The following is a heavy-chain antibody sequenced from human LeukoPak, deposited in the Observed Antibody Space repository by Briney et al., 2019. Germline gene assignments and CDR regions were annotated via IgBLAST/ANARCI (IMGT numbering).Heavy chain of an antibody. CDR3: ARNSAAYGGYLKYAMYV. D-gene: IGHD4-17*01. CDR2: IYSGGST. V-gene: IGHV3-53*01. Sequence: PGGSLRVLCAASGFTVSSNYMSWVRQAPGKGLEWVSVIYSGGSTYYADSVKGRFTISRDNSKNTLYLQMNSLRAEDTAVYYCARNSAAYGGYLKYAMYVWGHGATVTVSS. J-gene: IGHJ6*02. CDR1: GFTVSSNY.